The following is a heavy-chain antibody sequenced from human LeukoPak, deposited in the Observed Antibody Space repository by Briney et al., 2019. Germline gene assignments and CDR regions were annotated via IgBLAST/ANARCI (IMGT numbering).Heavy chain of an antibody. CDR3: ARDKRMVRGVIIHNWFDR. CDR2: IYTSGST. V-gene: IGHV4-4*07. D-gene: IGHD3-10*01. CDR1: GGSISSYY. J-gene: IGHJ5*02. Sequence: SETLSLTCTVSGGSISSYYWSWIRQPAGKGLEWIGRIYTSGSTNYNPSLKSRVTMSVDTSKNQFSLKLSSVTAADTAVYYCARDKRMVRGVIIHNWFDRWGQGTLVTVSS.